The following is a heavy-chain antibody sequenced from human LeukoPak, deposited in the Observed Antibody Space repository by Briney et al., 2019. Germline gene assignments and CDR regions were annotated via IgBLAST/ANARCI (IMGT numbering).Heavy chain of an antibody. Sequence: ASVKVSCKASGYTFTGYYMHWVRQAPGQGLEWMGWMNPNSGNTGYAQKFQGRVTMTRNTSISTAYMELSSLRSEDTAVYYCARAPPDSEGATRFDYWGQGTLVTVSS. CDR3: ARAPPDSEGATRFDY. CDR2: MNPNSGNT. CDR1: GYTFTGYY. V-gene: IGHV1-8*02. D-gene: IGHD1-26*01. J-gene: IGHJ4*02.